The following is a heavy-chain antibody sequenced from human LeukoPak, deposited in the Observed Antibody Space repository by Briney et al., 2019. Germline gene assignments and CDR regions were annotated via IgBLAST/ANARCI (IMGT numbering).Heavy chain of an antibody. CDR3: AKDRDIVVVVSGGMGV. CDR2: ISWNSGSI. J-gene: IGHJ6*02. V-gene: IGHV3-9*01. D-gene: IGHD2-15*01. Sequence: GGSLRLSCAASGFTFDDYAMHWVRQAPGKGLEWVSGISWNSGSIGYADSVKGRFTISRDNAKNSLYLQMNSLRAEDTALYYCAKDRDIVVVVSGGMGVWGQGTTVTVSS. CDR1: GFTFDDYA.